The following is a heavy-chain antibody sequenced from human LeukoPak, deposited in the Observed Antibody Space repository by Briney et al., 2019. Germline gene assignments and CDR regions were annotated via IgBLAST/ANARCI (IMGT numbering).Heavy chain of an antibody. CDR1: GYSISSGYY. CDR3: ARDTRQSDWNYFFERFGELSDQVAFDI. J-gene: IGHJ3*02. V-gene: IGHV4-38-2*02. Sequence: SETLSLTCTVSGYSISSGYYWGWIRQPPGKGLEWIGYIYYSGSTNYNPSLKSRVTISVDTSKNQFSLKLSSVTAADTAVYYCARDTRQSDWNYFFERFGELSDQVAFDIWGQGTMVTVSS. CDR2: IYYSGST. D-gene: IGHD3-10*01.